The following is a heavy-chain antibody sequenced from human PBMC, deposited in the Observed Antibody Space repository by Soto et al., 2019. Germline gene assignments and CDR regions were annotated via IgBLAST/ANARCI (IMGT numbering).Heavy chain of an antibody. CDR3: ASIAVAGYGWFDP. J-gene: IGHJ5*02. D-gene: IGHD6-19*01. V-gene: IGHV3-74*01. Sequence: GESLKISCAASGFTFSSYWMHWVRQAPGKGLVWVSRINSDGSSTSYADSVKGRFTISRDNAKNTLYLQMNSLRAEDTAVYYCASIAVAGYGWFDPWGQGTLVTVSS. CDR2: INSDGSST. CDR1: GFTFSSYW.